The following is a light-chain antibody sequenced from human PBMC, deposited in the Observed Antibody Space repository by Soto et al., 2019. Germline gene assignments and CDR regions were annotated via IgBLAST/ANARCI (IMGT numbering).Light chain of an antibody. CDR1: NSDVGLYDF. J-gene: IGLJ1*01. CDR2: EVS. CDR3: ISYTSDDVRYV. V-gene: IGLV2-14*01. Sequence: QSALTQPASVSGTPGQSITISCTGSNSDVGLYDFVSWYQHHPGRAPKLIVSEVSHRPSGISNRFSGSKSGNTASLTISGLQSEDEADYYCISYTSDDVRYVFGNATKVTV.